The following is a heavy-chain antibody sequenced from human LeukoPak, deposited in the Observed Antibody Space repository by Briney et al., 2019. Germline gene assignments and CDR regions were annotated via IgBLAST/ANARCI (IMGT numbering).Heavy chain of an antibody. CDR1: GGSISSGGFS. V-gene: IGHV4-30-2*01. CDR2: IYPSGST. J-gene: IGHJ4*02. D-gene: IGHD2-2*01. CDR3: ARGGGFCSSTSCHRSTFDL. Sequence: PSQTLSLTCAVSGGSISSGGFSWSWIRQPPGKGLEWIGYIYPSGSTYFNPSLKRRVTISVDRSKDQFSLKLSSVTAADTAVYFCARGGGFCSSTSCHRSTFDLWGQGTLVTVSS.